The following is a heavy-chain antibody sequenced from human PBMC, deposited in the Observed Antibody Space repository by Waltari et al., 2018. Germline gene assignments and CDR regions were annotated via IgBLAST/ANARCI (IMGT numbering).Heavy chain of an antibody. CDR1: GDSVTSGSYY. V-gene: IGHV4-39*01. J-gene: IGHJ5*01. CDR3: ARAFGSGSYAWFDS. Sequence: QLQLQESGPGLVKPSETLSLTCSVSGDSVTSGSYYWGWIRQPPRKGLEGIGIMYYRGGSYSNPALKRRVTIAVDTSKNQFSLKLSSVAAADTAVYYCARAFGSGSYAWFDSCGQGTLVTVSS. D-gene: IGHD3-10*01. CDR2: MYYRGGS.